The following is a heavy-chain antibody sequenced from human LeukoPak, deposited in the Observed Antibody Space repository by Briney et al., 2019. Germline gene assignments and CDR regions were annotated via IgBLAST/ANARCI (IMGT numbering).Heavy chain of an antibody. V-gene: IGHV3-64D*09. CDR2: ISDSGGST. D-gene: IGHD2-15*01. CDR1: GFPFSSYA. Sequence: PGVSLRLSCSASGFPFSSYAMHWVRQAPGKGLEYVSAISDSGGSTYYADSVKGRFTISRDNSKNTLYLQMSSQRAEDTAVYFCVRGYSFGPYGMDVWGQGTTVTVSS. J-gene: IGHJ6*02. CDR3: VRGYSFGPYGMDV.